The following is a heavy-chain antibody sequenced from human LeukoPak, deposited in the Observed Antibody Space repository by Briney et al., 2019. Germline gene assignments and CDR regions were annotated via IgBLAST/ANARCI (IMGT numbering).Heavy chain of an antibody. J-gene: IGHJ4*02. Sequence: GGSLRLSCAASGFTFSSYAMSWVRQAPGKGLEWVSGISGSGGSTYYADSVKGRFTISRDNSKNTLYLQMNSLRAEDTAVYYCAKEGSCVGDCYREFDYSGQGTLVTVFS. D-gene: IGHD2-21*02. CDR2: ISGSGGST. CDR3: AKEGSCVGDCYREFDY. V-gene: IGHV3-23*01. CDR1: GFTFSSYA.